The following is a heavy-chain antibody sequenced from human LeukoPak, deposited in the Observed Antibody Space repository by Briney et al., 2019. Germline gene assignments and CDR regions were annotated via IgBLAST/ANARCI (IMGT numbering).Heavy chain of an antibody. D-gene: IGHD2-15*01. CDR2: IIPIFGTA. CDR3: ARRSYCSGGSCLEY. Sequence: SVKVSCTASGGTFSSYAISWVRQAPGQGLEWMGGIIPIFGTANYAQKFQGRVTITADESTSTAYMELSSLRSEDTAVYYCARRSYCSGGSCLEYWGQGTLVTVSS. J-gene: IGHJ4*02. CDR1: GGTFSSYA. V-gene: IGHV1-69*13.